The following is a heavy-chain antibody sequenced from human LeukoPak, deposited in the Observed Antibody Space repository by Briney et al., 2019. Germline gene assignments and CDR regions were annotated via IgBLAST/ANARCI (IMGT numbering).Heavy chain of an antibody. J-gene: IGHJ4*02. CDR2: INPNSGGT. D-gene: IGHD6-19*01. Sequence: GASVKVSCKASGYTFTGNYMHWVRQAPGQGLEWMGWINPNSGGTNYAQKFQGRVTMTRDTSISTAYMELSRLRSDDTAVYYCARDIRRGYSSGFDYWGQGTLVTVSS. CDR3: ARDIRRGYSSGFDY. V-gene: IGHV1-2*02. CDR1: GYTFTGNY.